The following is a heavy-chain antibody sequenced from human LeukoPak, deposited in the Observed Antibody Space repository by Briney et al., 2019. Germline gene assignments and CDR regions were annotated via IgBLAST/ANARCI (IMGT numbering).Heavy chain of an antibody. CDR3: ARPSRRGVIAILNY. Sequence: ASVKVSCKASGYTFTSYGISWVRQAPGQGLEWMGWISAYNGNTNYAQKFQGRVTITADKSTSTAYMELSSLRSEDTAVYYCARPSRRGVIAILNYWGQGTLVTVSS. V-gene: IGHV1-18*01. D-gene: IGHD2-21*01. CDR1: GYTFTSYG. CDR2: ISAYNGNT. J-gene: IGHJ4*02.